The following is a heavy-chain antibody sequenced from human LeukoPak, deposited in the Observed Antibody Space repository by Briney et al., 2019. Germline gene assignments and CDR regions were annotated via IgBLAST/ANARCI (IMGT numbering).Heavy chain of an antibody. CDR3: ATDVDTAMGYFDY. CDR1: GYTLTELS. CDR2: FDPEDGET. V-gene: IGHV1-24*01. D-gene: IGHD5-18*01. Sequence: GASVKVSCKVSGYTLTELSMHWVRQAPGKGLEWMGGFDPEDGETIYAQKFQGRVTMTEETSSDTAYMELSSLRSEDTAVYYCATDVDTAMGYFDYWGQGTLVTVSS. J-gene: IGHJ4*02.